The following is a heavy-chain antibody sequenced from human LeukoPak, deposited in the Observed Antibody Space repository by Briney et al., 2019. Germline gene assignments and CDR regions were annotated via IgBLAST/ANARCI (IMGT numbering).Heavy chain of an antibody. D-gene: IGHD6-19*01. J-gene: IGHJ4*02. Sequence: GASVNLSCKASLYSFTRCYLHWVRQAPGQRLEWMGIINPSDDTTTHPQKLQGRVTMTSDTSTSTVYMELSSLRSEDTAVYYCARDLRHHSGIAVSPFDYWGQGTLVTVSS. CDR1: LYSFTRCY. CDR3: ARDLRHHSGIAVSPFDY. V-gene: IGHV1-46*01. CDR2: INPSDDTT.